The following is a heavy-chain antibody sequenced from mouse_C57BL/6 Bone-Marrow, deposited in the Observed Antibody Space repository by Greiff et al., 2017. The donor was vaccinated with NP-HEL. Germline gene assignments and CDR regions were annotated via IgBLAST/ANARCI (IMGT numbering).Heavy chain of an antibody. CDR2: INPNNGGT. Sequence: VQLQQSGPELVKPGASVKMSCKASGYTFTDYNMHWVKQSHGKSLEWIGYINPNNGGTSYNQKFKGKATLTVNKSSSTAYMELRSLTSEDAAVYYCARIYYYGSSYGGAYYFDYWGQGTTLTVSS. D-gene: IGHD1-1*01. CDR1: GYTFTDYN. CDR3: ARIYYYGSSYGGAYYFDY. J-gene: IGHJ2*01. V-gene: IGHV1-22*01.